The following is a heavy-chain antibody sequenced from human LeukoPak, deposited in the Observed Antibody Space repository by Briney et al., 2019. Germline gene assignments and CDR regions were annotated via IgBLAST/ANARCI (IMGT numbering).Heavy chain of an antibody. CDR1: GGTFSSYA. Sequence: SVKVSCKASGGTFSSYAISWVRQAPGQGLEWMGRIIPILGIANYAQKFQGGVTITADKSTSTAYMELSSLRSEDTAVYYCARADSSGSYYFDYWGQGTLVTVSS. D-gene: IGHD3-22*01. CDR3: ARADSSGSYYFDY. V-gene: IGHV1-69*04. CDR2: IIPILGIA. J-gene: IGHJ4*02.